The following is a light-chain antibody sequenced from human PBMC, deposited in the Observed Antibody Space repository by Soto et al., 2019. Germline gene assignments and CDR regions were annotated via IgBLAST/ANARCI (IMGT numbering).Light chain of an antibody. J-gene: IGLJ2*01. CDR1: TSNIGSNT. V-gene: IGLV1-44*01. CDR2: SNN. CDR3: ATWDDSLNVSVV. Sequence: QLVLTQPPSASGTPGQRVTISCSGSTSNIGSNTVNWYQQLPGTAPKVLIYSNNQRPSGVPDRFSGSKSGTSASLAISGLQSEDEADYYCATWDDSLNVSVVFGGGTKLTVL.